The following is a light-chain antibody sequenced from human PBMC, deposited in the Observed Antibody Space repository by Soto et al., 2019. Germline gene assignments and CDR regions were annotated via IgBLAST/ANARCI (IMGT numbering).Light chain of an antibody. J-gene: IGKJ1*01. CDR3: QQYNSYSGT. Sequence: DLQMTQSPSTLSASVGDRVTITCRASQSISSWLAWYRQKPGKAPKLLIYDAASLESGVPTRFSGRGSATEFTLTISSLQPDDFATYYCQQYNSYSGTFGQGTKVEIK. CDR1: QSISSW. V-gene: IGKV1-5*01. CDR2: DAA.